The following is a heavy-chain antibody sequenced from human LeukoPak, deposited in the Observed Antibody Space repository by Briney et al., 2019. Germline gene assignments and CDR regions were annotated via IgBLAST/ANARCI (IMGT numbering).Heavy chain of an antibody. Sequence: GGSLRHSCTASGFTFCRYWLHWVRQVPGKGLVWVSRINSDGSSTSYADSVKGRFTISRDNAKNTLYLQMNSLRAEDTAVYYCAAVESLQWRQGTLVTVSS. J-gene: IGHJ4*02. V-gene: IGHV3-74*01. D-gene: IGHD4-11*01. CDR3: AAVESLQ. CDR2: INSDGSST. CDR1: GFTFCRYW.